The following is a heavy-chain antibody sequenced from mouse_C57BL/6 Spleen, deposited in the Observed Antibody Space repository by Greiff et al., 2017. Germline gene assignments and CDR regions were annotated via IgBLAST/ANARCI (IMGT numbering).Heavy chain of an antibody. CDR2: INPGSGGT. CDR3: ARQDYDYNAGAGDY. J-gene: IGHJ4*01. D-gene: IGHD2-4*01. CDR1: GYAFTNYL. V-gene: IGHV1-54*01. Sequence: VQVVESGAELVRPGTSVKVSCKASGYAFTNYLIAWVKQRPGQGLEWIGVINPGSGGTNYNEKFKGKATLTADKSSSTAYMQLSSLTSEDSAVFDGARQDYDYNAGAGDYWGQGTSVTVSS.